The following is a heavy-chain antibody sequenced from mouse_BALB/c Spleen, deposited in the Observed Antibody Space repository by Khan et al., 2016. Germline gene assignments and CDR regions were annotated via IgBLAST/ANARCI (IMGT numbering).Heavy chain of an antibody. CDR3: ARDDMDY. V-gene: IGHV7-3*02. CDR1: GFTFTDYY. CDR2: IRNKANGYTT. J-gene: IGHJ4*01. Sequence: EVELVESGGGLVQPGGSLRLSCATSGFTFTDYYMSWVRQPPGKALEWLGFIRNKANGYTTEYSASVKGRFTISRDNSQSILYLQVSTLIAEDSTTYYCARDDMDYWGQGTTVTVAS.